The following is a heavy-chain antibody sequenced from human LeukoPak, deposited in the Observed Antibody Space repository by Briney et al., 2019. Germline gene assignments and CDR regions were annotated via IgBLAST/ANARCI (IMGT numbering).Heavy chain of an antibody. Sequence: ASVKVSCKASGYTFTSYYMHWVRQAPGQGLEWMGWISAYNGNTNYAQKLQGRVTMTTDTSTSTAYMELRSLRSDDTAVYYCAREDSSSWYLYYYYYYGMDVWGQGTTVTVSS. D-gene: IGHD6-13*01. J-gene: IGHJ6*02. CDR3: AREDSSSWYLYYYYYYGMDV. CDR1: GYTFTSYY. CDR2: ISAYNGNT. V-gene: IGHV1-18*04.